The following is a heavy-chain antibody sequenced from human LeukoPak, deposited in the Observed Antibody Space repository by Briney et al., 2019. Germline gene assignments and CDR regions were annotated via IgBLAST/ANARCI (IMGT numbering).Heavy chain of an antibody. V-gene: IGHV1-2*02. CDR3: ARSFCYYDISGYTYFFDY. J-gene: IGHJ4*02. CDR1: GYTITDYY. Sequence: ASVKVSCKASGYTITDYYIHWVRQAPGQGLEWMGWINPNSGGTNYAQKFQGRVTMTRDTSISVAYMDLTSLGSDDTAVYYCARSFCYYDISGYTYFFDYWGQGTQVTVSS. D-gene: IGHD3-22*01. CDR2: INPNSGGT.